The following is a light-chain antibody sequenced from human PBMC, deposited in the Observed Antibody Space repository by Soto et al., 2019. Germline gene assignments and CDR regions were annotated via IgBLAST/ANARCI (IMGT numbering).Light chain of an antibody. Sequence: EIVLTQSPGTLSLSPGERATLSCRASQSVSSTYLAWYQQNPGQAPRLLIYGASSRATGIPDRFSGSGSGTDFILTISSLEPEDCAVYYCQQYGGSPQLAFGGGTKVEIK. V-gene: IGKV3-20*01. J-gene: IGKJ4*01. CDR1: QSVSSTY. CDR3: QQYGGSPQLA. CDR2: GAS.